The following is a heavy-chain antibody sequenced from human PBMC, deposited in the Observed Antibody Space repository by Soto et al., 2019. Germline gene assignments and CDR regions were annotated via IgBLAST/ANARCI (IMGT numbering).Heavy chain of an antibody. D-gene: IGHD2-2*01. J-gene: IGHJ5*02. Sequence: GGSLRLSCAASGFTFSSYAMSWVRQAPGKGLEWVSAISGSGGSTYYADSVKGRFTISRDNSKNTLYLQMNSLRAEDTAVYYCAKEGQYCSSTSCYVWFDPWGQGTLVTVS. CDR1: GFTFSSYA. CDR3: AKEGQYCSSTSCYVWFDP. V-gene: IGHV3-23*01. CDR2: ISGSGGST.